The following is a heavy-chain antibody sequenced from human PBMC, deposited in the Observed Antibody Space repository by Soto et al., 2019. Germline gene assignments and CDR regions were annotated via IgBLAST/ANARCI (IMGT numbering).Heavy chain of an antibody. CDR1: GFTFSDHY. J-gene: IGHJ4*02. V-gene: IGHV3-72*01. CDR2: TRNKANSYTT. D-gene: IGHD3-22*01. Sequence: VQLVESGGGLVQPGGSLRLSCAASGFTFSDHYMDWVRQAPGKGLEWVGRTRNKANSYTTEYSASVKGRFTISRDDSKNSLYLQMNSLKTEDTAVYYCARVDDSSGYYYDYWGQGTLVTVSS. CDR3: ARVDDSSGYYYDY.